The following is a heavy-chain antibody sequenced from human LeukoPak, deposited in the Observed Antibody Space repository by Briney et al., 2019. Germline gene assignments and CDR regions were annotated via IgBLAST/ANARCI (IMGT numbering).Heavy chain of an antibody. Sequence: GASVKVSCKASGGTFCSYAISWVRQAPGQGLEWMGGIIPIFGTANYAQKFQGRVTITADESTSTAYMELSSLRSEDTAVYYCASMVRGLVDYWGQGTLVTVSS. J-gene: IGHJ4*02. V-gene: IGHV1-69*13. CDR2: IIPIFGTA. CDR3: ASMVRGLVDY. CDR1: GGTFCSYA. D-gene: IGHD3-10*01.